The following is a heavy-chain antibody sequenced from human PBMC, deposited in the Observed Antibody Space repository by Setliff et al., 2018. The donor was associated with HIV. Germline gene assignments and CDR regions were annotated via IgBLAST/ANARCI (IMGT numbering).Heavy chain of an antibody. CDR1: GYSISSGYY. Sequence: SETLSLTCAVSGYSISSGYYGGWIRRPPGKGLEWIGYIFYTGSTNYNPSLKSRVTISVDTSKKQFFLKLSSVTAADTAVYYCVRGYCSSTTCYDDYYYMDVWGKGSTVTVSS. J-gene: IGHJ6*03. CDR3: VRGYCSSTTCYDDYYYMDV. V-gene: IGHV4-61*01. D-gene: IGHD2-2*01. CDR2: IFYTGST.